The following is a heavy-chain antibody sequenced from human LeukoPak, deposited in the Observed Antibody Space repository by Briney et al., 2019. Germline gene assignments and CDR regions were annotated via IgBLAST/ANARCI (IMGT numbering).Heavy chain of an antibody. J-gene: IGHJ4*02. CDR1: GGSISTYY. Sequence: PSETLSLTCTVSGGSISTYYWSWIRQPPGKGLEWIGSIYYSGSTYYNPSLKSRVTISVDTSKNQFSLKLGSVTAADTAVYYCARHPRTPYNWNYVGYWGQGTLVTVSS. D-gene: IGHD1-20*01. CDR3: ARHPRTPYNWNYVGY. V-gene: IGHV4-39*01. CDR2: IYYSGST.